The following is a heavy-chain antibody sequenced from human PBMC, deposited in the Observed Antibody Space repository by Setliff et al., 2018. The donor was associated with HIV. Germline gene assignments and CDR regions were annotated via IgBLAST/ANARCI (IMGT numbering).Heavy chain of an antibody. D-gene: IGHD1-26*01. J-gene: IGHJ4*02. CDR2: IYTRGST. CDR3: ARSRLTWEIDF. CDR1: GGSIRSNY. Sequence: PSETLSLTCTVSGGSIRSNYWSWIRQPAGKGLEWIGRIYTRGSTNYNPSLKSRVTMSIDTSKNQFSLKLSSVTAADTAVYYCARSRLTWEIDFWGQGKLVTVSS. V-gene: IGHV4-4*07.